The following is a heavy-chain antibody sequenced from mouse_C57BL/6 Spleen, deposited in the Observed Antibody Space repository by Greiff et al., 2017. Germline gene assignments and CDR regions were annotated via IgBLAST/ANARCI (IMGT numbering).Heavy chain of an antibody. CDR1: CSTFPEYT. Sequence: VQLPPSLSYLVKPGASVQLSCKASCSTFPEYTLHLVKQRSGHGLEWIGWFYPGSVSIKYNEKFKDKATLTADKSSSTVYMELSRLTSEDSAVYFCARHETGYDAMDYWGQGTSVTVSS. CDR2: FYPGSVSI. D-gene: IGHD2-2*01. J-gene: IGHJ4*01. V-gene: IGHV1-62-2*01. CDR3: ARHETGYDAMDY.